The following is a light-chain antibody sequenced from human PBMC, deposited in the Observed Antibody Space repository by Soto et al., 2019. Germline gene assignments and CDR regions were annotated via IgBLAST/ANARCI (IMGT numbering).Light chain of an antibody. Sequence: QSVLTQPASVSGSPGQSITISCTGTSSDFGAYNYVSWYQQYPGKVPKLLIYNVSNRPSGVSNRFSGSKSGNMASLTISGLQAEDEADYFCTSYTSGSLYVFGTGTKLTVL. J-gene: IGLJ1*01. CDR1: SSDFGAYNY. CDR3: TSYTSGSLYV. V-gene: IGLV2-14*01. CDR2: NVS.